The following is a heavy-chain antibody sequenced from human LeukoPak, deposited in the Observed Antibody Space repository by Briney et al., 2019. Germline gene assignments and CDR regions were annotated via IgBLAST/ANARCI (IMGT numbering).Heavy chain of an antibody. CDR1: GFTFTSSA. D-gene: IGHD6-19*01. Sequence: EASVKVSCKASGFTFTSSAMQWVRQARGQRLEWIGWIVVGSGNTNYAQKFQERVTITRDMSTSTAYMELSSLRSEDTAVYYCAAERGIAVAGNTNWFDPWGQGTLVTVSS. V-gene: IGHV1-58*02. CDR3: AAERGIAVAGNTNWFDP. CDR2: IVVGSGNT. J-gene: IGHJ5*02.